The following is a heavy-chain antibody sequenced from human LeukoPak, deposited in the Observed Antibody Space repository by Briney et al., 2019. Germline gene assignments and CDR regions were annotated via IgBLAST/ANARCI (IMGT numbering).Heavy chain of an antibody. CDR2: INTDGSTT. CDR1: GFTFKSYW. D-gene: IGHD2-21*01. V-gene: IGHV3-74*01. CDR3: ARYRMVSHYFDN. J-gene: IGHJ4*02. Sequence: GGSLRLSCAASGFTFKSYWMYWVRQAPGKGLVWVSRINTDGSTTTYADSVKGRFSISRDNANNMVYLQMNSLRAEDTAVYYCARYRMVSHYFDNWGQGSLVTVSS.